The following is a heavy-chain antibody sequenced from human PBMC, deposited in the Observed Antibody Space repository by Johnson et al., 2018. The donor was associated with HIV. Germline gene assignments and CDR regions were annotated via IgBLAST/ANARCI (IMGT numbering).Heavy chain of an antibody. Sequence: QVQLVESGGGLVKPGGSLRLSCAASGFTFSDYYMSWIRQAPGKGLEWVAVISYDGSNKYYADSVKGRFTISRDNSKNTLYLQMNSLRAEDTAVYYCARAGAVGFDAFDIWGQGTMVTVSS. CDR1: GFTFSDYY. V-gene: IGHV3-30-3*01. J-gene: IGHJ3*02. D-gene: IGHD6-19*01. CDR2: ISYDGSNK. CDR3: ARAGAVGFDAFDI.